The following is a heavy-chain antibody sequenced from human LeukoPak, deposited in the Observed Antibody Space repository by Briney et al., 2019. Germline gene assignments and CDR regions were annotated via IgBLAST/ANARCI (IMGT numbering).Heavy chain of an antibody. CDR2: IYYSGST. D-gene: IGHD5-12*01. V-gene: IGHV4-31*03. J-gene: IGHJ4*02. Sequence: SETLSLTCTVSGGSISSGGYYWSSIRQHPGKGLEWIGYIYYSGSTYYNPSLKSRVTISVDTSKNQFSLKLSSVPAADTAVYYCARSSGYDSFDYWGQGTLVTVSS. CDR1: GGSISSGGYY. CDR3: ARSSGYDSFDY.